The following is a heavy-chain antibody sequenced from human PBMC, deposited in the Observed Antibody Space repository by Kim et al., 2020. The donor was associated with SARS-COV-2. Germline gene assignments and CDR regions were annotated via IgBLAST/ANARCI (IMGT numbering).Heavy chain of an antibody. CDR3: AKDTSGYYPLFDY. CDR2: ISWDGGST. Sequence: GGSLRLSCAASGFTFDDYTMHWVRQAPGKGLEWVSLISWDGGSTYYADSVKGRFTISRDNSKNSLYLQMNSLRTEDTALYYCAKDTSGYYPLFDYWGQGTLVTVSS. CDR1: GFTFDDYT. J-gene: IGHJ4*02. D-gene: IGHD3-22*01. V-gene: IGHV3-43*01.